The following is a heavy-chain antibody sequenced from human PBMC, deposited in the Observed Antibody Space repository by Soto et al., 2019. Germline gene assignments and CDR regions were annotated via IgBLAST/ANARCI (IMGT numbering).Heavy chain of an antibody. J-gene: IGHJ3*02. CDR2: ISAYNGNT. D-gene: IGHD3-3*01. CDR1: GYTFTSYG. Sequence: ASVKVSCKASGYTFTSYGISWVRQAPGQGLEWMGWISAYNGNTNYAQKLQGRVTMTTDTSTSTAYMELRSLRSDGTAVYYCARDVLDGANDAFDIWGQGTMVTVSS. V-gene: IGHV1-18*01. CDR3: ARDVLDGANDAFDI.